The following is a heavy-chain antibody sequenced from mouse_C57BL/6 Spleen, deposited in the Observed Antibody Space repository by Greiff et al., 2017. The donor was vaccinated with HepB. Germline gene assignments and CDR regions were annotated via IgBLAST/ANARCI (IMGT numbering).Heavy chain of an antibody. Sequence: QVQLKQSGAELVRPGASVTLSCKASGYTFTDYEMHWVKQTPVHGLEWIGAIDPETGGTAYNQKFKGKAILTADKSSSTAYMELRSLTSEDSAVYYCTKGGNYGSSYYFDYWGQGTTLTVSS. D-gene: IGHD1-1*01. J-gene: IGHJ2*01. CDR1: GYTFTDYE. CDR3: TKGGNYGSSYYFDY. V-gene: IGHV1-15*01. CDR2: IDPETGGT.